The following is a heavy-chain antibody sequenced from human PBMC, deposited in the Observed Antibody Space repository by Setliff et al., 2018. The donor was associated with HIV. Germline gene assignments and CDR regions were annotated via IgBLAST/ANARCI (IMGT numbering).Heavy chain of an antibody. CDR1: GYTFTSYH. Sequence: GASVKVSCKASGYTFTSYHIHWVRQAPGQGLEWMGVINPSGGSTSYAQKFQGRVTMTRGTSSGTVYMELSGLRFEDTAMYFCARAGATILNFFYGMDVWGRGTTVTVSS. CDR3: ARAGATILNFFYGMDV. CDR2: INPSGGST. J-gene: IGHJ6*02. V-gene: IGHV1-46*01. D-gene: IGHD3-3*02.